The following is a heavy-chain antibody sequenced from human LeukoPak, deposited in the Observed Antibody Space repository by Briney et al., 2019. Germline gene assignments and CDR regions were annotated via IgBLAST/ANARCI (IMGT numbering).Heavy chain of an antibody. J-gene: IGHJ4*02. CDR3: ARERAGTENFGVVISH. D-gene: IGHD3-3*01. CDR2: ISSSGSTI. CDR1: GFTFSDYY. Sequence: GGSLRLSCAASGFTFSDYYMSWIRQAPGKGLEWGSYISSSGSTIYYADSVKGRFTISRDNAKNSLYLQMNSLRAEDTAVYYCARERAGTENFGVVISHWGQGTLVTVSS. V-gene: IGHV3-11*04.